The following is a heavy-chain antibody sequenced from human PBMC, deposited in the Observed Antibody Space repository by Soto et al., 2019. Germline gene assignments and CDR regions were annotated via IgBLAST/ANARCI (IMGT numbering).Heavy chain of an antibody. D-gene: IGHD2-21*02. V-gene: IGHV1-46*01. CDR3: ARGGHVVVVTAALDC. CDR1: GDTFTDYY. J-gene: IGHJ4*02. CDR2: VNPSGGHT. Sequence: QVQLVQSGAEVKKPGASVKVSCKASGDTFTDYYIHWVRQAPGQGLEWMGTVNPSGGHTTYAQHFLGRMTMTRDTSTSTLYMELTSLTSEDTAIYYCARGGHVVVVTAALDCWGQGTLVTVSS.